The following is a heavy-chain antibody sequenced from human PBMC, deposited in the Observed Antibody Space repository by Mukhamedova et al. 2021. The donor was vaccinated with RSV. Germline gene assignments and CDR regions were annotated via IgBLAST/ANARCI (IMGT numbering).Heavy chain of an antibody. V-gene: IGHV1-2*02. Sequence: GTNYGQKFQARIKMTRGTSISTVYMELSSLRSDDSAVYFCARSLLANTRFDPWGQGTLVTVSS. D-gene: IGHD2-15*01. CDR2: GT. J-gene: IGHJ5*02. CDR3: ARSLLANTRFDP.